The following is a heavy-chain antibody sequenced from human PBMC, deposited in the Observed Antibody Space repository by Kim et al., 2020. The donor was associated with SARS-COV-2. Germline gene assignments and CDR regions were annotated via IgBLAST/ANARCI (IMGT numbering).Heavy chain of an antibody. J-gene: IGHJ4*02. D-gene: IGHD3-10*01. CDR2: FNSNIGNP. V-gene: IGHV7-4-1*02. Sequence: ASVKVSCKASGYIFTNFAINWVRQAPGQGLEWMGWFNSNIGNPTYAQGFTGRFVFSLDTSVSTAYLQINSVKAEDTAVYFCARGFLFGHSLIDYWGQGSLVTVSS. CDR3: ARGFLFGHSLIDY. CDR1: GYIFTNFA.